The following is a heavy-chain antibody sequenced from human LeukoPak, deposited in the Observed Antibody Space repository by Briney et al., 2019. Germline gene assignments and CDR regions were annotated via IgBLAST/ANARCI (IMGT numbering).Heavy chain of an antibody. Sequence: PGGSLRLSCIASGFVFSRDNMNWVRRAPGKGLEWVSYISSSGSTIYYADSVKGRFTISRDNAKNSLYLQMNSLRAEDTAVYYCARVKGAIAARFLTGYYYMDVWGKGTTVTVSS. CDR1: GFVFSRDN. J-gene: IGHJ6*03. D-gene: IGHD6-6*01. CDR2: ISSSGSTI. V-gene: IGHV3-48*04. CDR3: ARVKGAIAARFLTGYYYMDV.